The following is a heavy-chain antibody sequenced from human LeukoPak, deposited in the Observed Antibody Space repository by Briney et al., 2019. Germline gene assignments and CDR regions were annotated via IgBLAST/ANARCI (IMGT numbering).Heavy chain of an antibody. CDR2: MWYDGSNK. D-gene: IGHD1-26*01. V-gene: IGHV3-33*01. CDR3: AREDPSFGRRVGATPAFDY. Sequence: PGGSLRLSCAASGFTFSSYGMHWVRQAPGKGLEWVAVMWYDGSNKYYADSVKGRFTISRDNSKNTLYLQMNSLRAEDTAVYYCAREDPSFGRRVGATPAFDYWGQGTLVTVSS. CDR1: GFTFSSYG. J-gene: IGHJ4*02.